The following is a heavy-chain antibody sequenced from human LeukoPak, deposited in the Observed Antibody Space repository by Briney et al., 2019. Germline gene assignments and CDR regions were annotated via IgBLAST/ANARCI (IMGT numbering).Heavy chain of an antibody. D-gene: IGHD6-6*01. CDR1: GGSISTYY. CDR2: IYYSGST. V-gene: IGHV4-39*01. Sequence: SETLSLTCTVSGGSISTYYWSWIRQPPGKGLEWIGNIYYSGSTYYNPSLKSRVTISLDTSKNQFSLKLSSVTAADTAVYYCARRDIAARLNWFDPWGQGTLVTVSS. J-gene: IGHJ5*02. CDR3: ARRDIAARLNWFDP.